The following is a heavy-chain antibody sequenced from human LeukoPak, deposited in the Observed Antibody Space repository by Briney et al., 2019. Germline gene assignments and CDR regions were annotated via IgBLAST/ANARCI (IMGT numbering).Heavy chain of an antibody. CDR2: ISAYNGNT. CDR1: GYTFTSYG. D-gene: IGHD3-10*01. CDR3: ARGKTYYYGSGIILPLDY. Sequence: ASVKVSCKASGYTFTSYGISWVRQAPGQGLEWMGWISAYNGNTNYAQKLQGRVTMTTDISTSTAYMELRSLRSDDTAVYYCARGKTYYYGSGIILPLDYWGQGTLVTVSS. V-gene: IGHV1-18*01. J-gene: IGHJ4*02.